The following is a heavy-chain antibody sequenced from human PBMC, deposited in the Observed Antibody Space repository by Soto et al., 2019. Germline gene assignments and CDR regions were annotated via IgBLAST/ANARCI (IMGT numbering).Heavy chain of an antibody. V-gene: IGHV4-30-2*01. J-gene: IGHJ1*01. CDR2: IYHSGST. Sequence: LSLTCAVSGGSISSGGYSWSWIRQPPGKGLEWIRYIYHSGSTYYNPSLKSRVTISVDRSKNQFSLKLSSVTAADTAVYYCARGAPSRDEYFQHWGQGTLVTVSS. CDR1: GGSISSGGYS. CDR3: ARGAPSRDEYFQH.